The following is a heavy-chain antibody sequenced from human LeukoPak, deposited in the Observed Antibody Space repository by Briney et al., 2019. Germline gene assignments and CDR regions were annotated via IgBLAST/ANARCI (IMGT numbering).Heavy chain of an antibody. V-gene: IGHV1-3*01. CDR2: INAGNGNT. Sequence: ASVKVSCKASGYTFTSYGISWVRQAPGQRLEWMGWINAGNGNTKYSQKFQGRVTITRDTSASTAYMELSSLRSEDTAVYYCARDLYGDYTYYFDYWGQGTLVTVSS. J-gene: IGHJ4*02. CDR3: ARDLYGDYTYYFDY. D-gene: IGHD4-17*01. CDR1: GYTFTSYG.